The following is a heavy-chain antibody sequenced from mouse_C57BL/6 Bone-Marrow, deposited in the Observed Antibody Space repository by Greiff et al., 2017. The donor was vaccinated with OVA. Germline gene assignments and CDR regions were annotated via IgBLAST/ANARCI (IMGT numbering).Heavy chain of an antibody. CDR1: GFTFTDYY. D-gene: IGHD1-1*01. Sequence: EVQVVESGGGLVQPGGSLSLSCAASGFTFTDYYMSWVRQPPGKALEWLGFIRHKANGYTTEYSASVKGRFTISRDNSQSIHYLQMNALRAEYSATYYCARYGSSPFAYWGQGTLVTVSA. V-gene: IGHV7-3*01. J-gene: IGHJ3*01. CDR2: IRHKANGYTT. CDR3: ARYGSSPFAY.